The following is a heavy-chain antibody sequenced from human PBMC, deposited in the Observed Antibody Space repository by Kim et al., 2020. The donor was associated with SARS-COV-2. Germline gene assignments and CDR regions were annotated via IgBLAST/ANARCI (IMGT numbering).Heavy chain of an antibody. CDR2: IYYSGST. CDR1: GGSISSYY. Sequence: SETLSLTCTVSGGSISSYYWSWIRQPPGKGLEWIGYIYYSGSTNYNPSLKSRVTISVDTSKNQFSLKLSSVTAADTAVYYCARLSYGYWYFDLWGRGTLVTVSS. D-gene: IGHD1-26*01. V-gene: IGHV4-59*08. CDR3: ARLSYGYWYFDL. J-gene: IGHJ2*01.